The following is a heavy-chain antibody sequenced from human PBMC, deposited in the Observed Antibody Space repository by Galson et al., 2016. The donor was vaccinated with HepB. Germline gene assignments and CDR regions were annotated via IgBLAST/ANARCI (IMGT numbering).Heavy chain of an antibody. CDR2: IHQSGTT. D-gene: IGHD1-14*01. CDR3: ARHFPGGITRGFDY. V-gene: IGHV4-4*01. J-gene: IGHJ4*02. Sequence: ETLSLTCTVSGDSISTPHWWSWVRQPPGKGLEWIGEIHQSGTTNYHPSLMSRVAMSIDQSKDPLSLVLTSVRAAATAVYFCARHFPGGITRGFDYWGRGALVTVSS. CDR1: GDSISTPHW.